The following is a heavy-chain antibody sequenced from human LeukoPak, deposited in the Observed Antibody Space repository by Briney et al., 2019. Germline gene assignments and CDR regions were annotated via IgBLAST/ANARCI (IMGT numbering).Heavy chain of an antibody. Sequence: SETLSLTCTVSGGSVSSGSYYWSWIRQPPGKGLEWIGYIFYSGNTNYNPSLKSRVTISVDTSKNQFSLKLTSVTAADTAVYYCARFPYCGGDCYFFIDYWGQGTLVTVSS. D-gene: IGHD2-21*02. CDR1: GGSVSSGSYY. CDR2: IFYSGNT. V-gene: IGHV4-61*01. J-gene: IGHJ4*02. CDR3: ARFPYCGGDCYFFIDY.